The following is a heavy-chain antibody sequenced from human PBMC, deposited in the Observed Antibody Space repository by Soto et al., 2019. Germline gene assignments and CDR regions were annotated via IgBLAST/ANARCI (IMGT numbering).Heavy chain of an antibody. D-gene: IGHD3-3*01. CDR3: ASQSSPSTYYDFWSGHSKYYYYYRDV. J-gene: IGHJ6*03. V-gene: IGHV3-23*01. Sequence: PGGSLRLSCAASGFTFSSYAMSWVRQAPGKGLEWVSAISGGGGSTYYADSVKGRFTISRDNSKNTLYLQMNSLRAEDTAVYYCASQSSPSTYYDFWSGHSKYYYYYRDVWGKGTTVTVSS. CDR1: GFTFSSYA. CDR2: ISGGGGST.